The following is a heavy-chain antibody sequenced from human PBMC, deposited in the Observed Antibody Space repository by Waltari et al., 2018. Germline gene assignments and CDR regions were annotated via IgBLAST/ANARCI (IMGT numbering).Heavy chain of an antibody. J-gene: IGHJ5*01. V-gene: IGHV4-39*01. D-gene: IGHD3-16*02. CDR1: GGSISGGNQF. Sequence: QLQLQESGPGLVKPSETLSLTCTFSGGSISGGNQFWDWIRQPPGEGLEWIGSISGSGGTGYNPSLRSRVTISVDTSKKDQFSLRLSAVTAADTAVYFCARHADRGPSICGFDSWGQGTLVTVSS. CDR2: ISGSGGT. CDR3: ARHADRGPSICGFDS.